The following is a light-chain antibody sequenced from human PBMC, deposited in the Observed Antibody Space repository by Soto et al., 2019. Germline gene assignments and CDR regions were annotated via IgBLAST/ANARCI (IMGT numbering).Light chain of an antibody. J-gene: IGKJ1*01. CDR3: HQYGRSQT. CDR1: QSVGSSL. V-gene: IGKV3-20*01. Sequence: EIVLTQSPGTLSLSPGERATLSCRASQSVGSSLLAWFQHKPGQAPRLLIYGASSRATGIPDRFSGSGSGTDFTLSISRLEPEDFAVYYCHQYGRSQTFGQGTKVEIK. CDR2: GAS.